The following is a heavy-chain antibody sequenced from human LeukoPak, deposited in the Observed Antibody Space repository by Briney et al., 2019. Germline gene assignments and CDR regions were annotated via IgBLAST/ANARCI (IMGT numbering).Heavy chain of an antibody. V-gene: IGHV1-18*01. Sequence: ASVKVSCKASGYTFTSYGISWVRQAPGQGLEWMGWISAYNGNTNYAQKLQGRVTMTTDTSTSTAYMELRSLRSDDTAVYYCARVRGSYYGSGSYYGAPYGYYMDVWGKGTTVTVSS. CDR3: ARVRGSYYGSGSYYGAPYGYYMDV. CDR1: GYTFTSYG. D-gene: IGHD3-10*01. J-gene: IGHJ6*03. CDR2: ISAYNGNT.